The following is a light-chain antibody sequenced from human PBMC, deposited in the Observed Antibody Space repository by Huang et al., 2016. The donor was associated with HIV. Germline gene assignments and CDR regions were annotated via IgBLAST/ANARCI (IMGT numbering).Light chain of an antibody. V-gene: IGKV3-11*01. J-gene: IGKJ4*01. Sequence: EIVLTQSPATLSLSPGDRATLSCRASQSVGVYLAWYQQKPGQAPRLLIFEASNMATGSPDRFSGSGSGTDFTLTIDSLQPDDFAIYYCQQRTKWPPVLTFGGGTRVEIK. CDR3: QQRTKWPPVLT. CDR1: QSVGVY. CDR2: EAS.